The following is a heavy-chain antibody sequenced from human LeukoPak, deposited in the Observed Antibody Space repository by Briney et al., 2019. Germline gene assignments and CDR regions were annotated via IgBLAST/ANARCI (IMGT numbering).Heavy chain of an antibody. CDR2: MNPNSGNT. J-gene: IGHJ4*02. V-gene: IGHV1-8*01. Sequence: ASVKVSCKASGYTFTSYDINWVRQATGQGLEWMGWMNPNSGNTGYAQKLQGRVTMTRNTSISTAYMELSSLRSEDTAVYYCARSYCSSSSCRFDYWGQGTLVTVSS. CDR3: ARSYCSSSSCRFDY. D-gene: IGHD2-15*01. CDR1: GYTFTSYD.